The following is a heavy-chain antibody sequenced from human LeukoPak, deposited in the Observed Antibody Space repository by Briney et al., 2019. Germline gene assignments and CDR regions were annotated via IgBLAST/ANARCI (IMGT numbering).Heavy chain of an antibody. Sequence: SETLSLTCTVSGGSISSSSYYWGWIRQPPGKGLEWFGRFYYSGSTYYNPSLKSRVTISVDTSKNQFSLKLSSVTAADTAVYYCARHQIYGDYASGRYYFDYWGRGALVTVSS. CDR2: FYYSGST. V-gene: IGHV4-39*01. CDR1: GGSISSSSYY. D-gene: IGHD4-17*01. CDR3: ARHQIYGDYASGRYYFDY. J-gene: IGHJ4*02.